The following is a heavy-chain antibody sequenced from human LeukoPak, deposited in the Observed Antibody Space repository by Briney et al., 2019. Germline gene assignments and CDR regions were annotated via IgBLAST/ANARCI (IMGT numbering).Heavy chain of an antibody. CDR1: TYTFTNFG. D-gene: IGHD5-12*01. J-gene: IGHJ5*02. Sequence: ASVKVSCKASTYTFTNFGFNWVRQAPGQGLEWVGWISAYNGRTNYAQKFQGRVTFTADKSTTTASMELSSLKSDDTAVYYCVRSGYYYDWFDPWGQGTLVTV. V-gene: IGHV1-18*01. CDR2: ISAYNGRT. CDR3: VRSGYYYDWFDP.